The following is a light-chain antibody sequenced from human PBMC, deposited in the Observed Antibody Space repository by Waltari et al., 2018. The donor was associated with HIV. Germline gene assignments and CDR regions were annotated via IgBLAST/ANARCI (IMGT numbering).Light chain of an antibody. CDR1: QSICTY. V-gene: IGKV1-39*01. CDR2: AAS. J-gene: IGKJ5*01. CDR3: QQSHSSPIT. Sequence: DIQMTQSPSSLSASVGDRVTITCLASQSICTYVNWYQQRPGEAPNLLIFAASTLQIGVPSRFSGSGSGTDFTLTISSLQPEDFATYFCQQSHSSPITFGQGTRLE.